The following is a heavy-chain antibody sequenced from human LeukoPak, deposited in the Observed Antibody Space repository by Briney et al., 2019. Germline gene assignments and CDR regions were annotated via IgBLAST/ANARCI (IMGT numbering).Heavy chain of an antibody. Sequence: AASVKVSCKASGYTFTGYYMHWVRQAPGQGLEWMGWINPNSGGTNYAQKFQGRVTMTRDTSISTAYMELSRLRSDDTAVYYCARDLYYYDSSGYCFDYWGQGTLVTVSS. CDR1: GYTFTGYY. CDR3: ARDLYYYDSSGYCFDY. V-gene: IGHV1-2*02. J-gene: IGHJ4*02. D-gene: IGHD3-22*01. CDR2: INPNSGGT.